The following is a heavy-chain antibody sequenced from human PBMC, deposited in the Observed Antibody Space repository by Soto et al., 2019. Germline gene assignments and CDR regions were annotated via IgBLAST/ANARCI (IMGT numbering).Heavy chain of an antibody. J-gene: IGHJ6*02. CDR2: MNPNTGNT. D-gene: IGHD5-12*01. Sequence: ASVKVSCKASGYVFTTYDINWVRQATGQGLEWLGWMNPNTGNTGYAQKFQGRVTMTRDTSISTAYMELSSLRSEDTAMYYCARDPNIVATRRDVYYYYGMDVWGQGTTVTVSS. CDR3: ARDPNIVATRRDVYYYYGMDV. V-gene: IGHV1-8*01. CDR1: GYVFTTYD.